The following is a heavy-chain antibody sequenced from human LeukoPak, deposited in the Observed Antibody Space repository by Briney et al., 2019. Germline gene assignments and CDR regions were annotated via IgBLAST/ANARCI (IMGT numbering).Heavy chain of an antibody. CDR1: GFTFSSYS. Sequence: PGGSLRLSCAASGFTFSSYSMNWVRQAPGKGLEWVSSISSSSSYIYYADSVKGRFTISRDNAKNSLYLQMNSLRAEDTAEYYCAREIAAAGTNYFDYWGQGTLVTVSS. V-gene: IGHV3-21*01. CDR2: ISSSSSYI. J-gene: IGHJ4*02. CDR3: AREIAAAGTNYFDY. D-gene: IGHD6-13*01.